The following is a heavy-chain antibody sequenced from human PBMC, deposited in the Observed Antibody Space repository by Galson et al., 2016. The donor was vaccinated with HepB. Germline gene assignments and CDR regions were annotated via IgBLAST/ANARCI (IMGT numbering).Heavy chain of an antibody. CDR1: GYTFTSGS. D-gene: IGHD1-1*01. J-gene: IGHJ3*02. CDR2: NITANGLT. Sequence: SVKVSCKASGYTFTSGSLTWVRQAPGQGLEWMGWNITANGLTDYSQRLQGRITMTTDTSTSTAYMELRGLRSDDTAVYYCAKESLEGIVAYDIWGQGTKVTVSS. CDR3: AKESLEGIVAYDI. V-gene: IGHV1-18*01.